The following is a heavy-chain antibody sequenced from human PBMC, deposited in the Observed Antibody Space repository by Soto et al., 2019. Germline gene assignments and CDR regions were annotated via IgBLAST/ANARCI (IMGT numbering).Heavy chain of an antibody. D-gene: IGHD3-9*01. Sequence: PSETLSLTGTVSGGSISSSSYYWGWIRQPPGKGLEWIGSIYYSGSTYYNPSLKSRVTISVDTSKNQFSLKLSPVTAADTAVYYCARHDWAKPFDYWGQGTLVTVSS. J-gene: IGHJ4*02. CDR1: GGSISSSSYY. V-gene: IGHV4-39*01. CDR2: IYYSGST. CDR3: ARHDWAKPFDY.